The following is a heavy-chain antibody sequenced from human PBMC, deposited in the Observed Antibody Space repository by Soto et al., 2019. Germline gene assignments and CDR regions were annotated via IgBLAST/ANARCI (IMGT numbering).Heavy chain of an antibody. CDR2: IHSSGNL. Sequence: XTLSLPCTVSGASLSSYYWSWFRQPVGKGLEWSGRIHSSGNLNYNPSLESRVTLSLDTSKNQFSLSLTSVTAADTALYLCARDVGKNYWGQGIQVTVSS. V-gene: IGHV4-4*07. J-gene: IGHJ4*02. D-gene: IGHD3-10*01. CDR3: ARDVGKNY. CDR1: GASLSSYY.